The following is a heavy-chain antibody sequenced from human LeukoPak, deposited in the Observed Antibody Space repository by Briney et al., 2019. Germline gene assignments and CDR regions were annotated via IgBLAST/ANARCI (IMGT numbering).Heavy chain of an antibody. V-gene: IGHV1-69*05. J-gene: IGHJ1*01. CDR2: IIPIFGTA. CDR3: ARDPLSSVGATIGHFQH. CDR1: GGTFSSCA. D-gene: IGHD1-26*01. Sequence: SVKVSCKASGGTFSSCAISWVRQAPGQGLEWMGRIIPIFGTANYVQKFQGRVTITTDESTSTAYMELSSLRSEDTAVYYCARDPLSSVGATIGHFQHWGQGTLVTVSS.